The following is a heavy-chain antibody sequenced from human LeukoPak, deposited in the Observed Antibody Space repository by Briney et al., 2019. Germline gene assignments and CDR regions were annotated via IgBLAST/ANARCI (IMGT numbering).Heavy chain of an antibody. V-gene: IGHV3-15*01. J-gene: IGHJ4*02. D-gene: IGHD3-22*01. CDR1: GFTFSNAW. CDR3: TTVIHYYDSSYFDY. Sequence: LRLSRAVSGFTFSNAWMRWVRQAPGKGIEWVGRIKSKTDGGTTDYAAPVKGRFTISRDDSKNTLYLQMNSLKTEDTAVYYCTTVIHYYDSSYFDYWGQGTLVTVSS. CDR2: IKSKTDGGTT.